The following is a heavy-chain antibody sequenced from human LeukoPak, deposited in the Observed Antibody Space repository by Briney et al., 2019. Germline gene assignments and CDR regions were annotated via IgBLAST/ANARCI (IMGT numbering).Heavy chain of an antibody. CDR1: GGSISSGSYY. J-gene: IGHJ4*02. V-gene: IGHV4-61*02. CDR3: ARGLLLGQLDY. CDR2: IYTSGST. Sequence: SETLSLTCTVSGGSISSGSYYWSWIRQPAGKGLEWIGRIYTSGSTNYNPSLKSRVTISVDTSKNQFSLKLSSVTAADTAVYYCARGLLLGQLDYWGQGTLVTVSS. D-gene: IGHD2-15*01.